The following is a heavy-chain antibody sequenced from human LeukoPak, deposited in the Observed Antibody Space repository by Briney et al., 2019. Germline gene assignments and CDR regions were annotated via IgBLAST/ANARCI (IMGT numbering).Heavy chain of an antibody. Sequence: GGSLRLSCEASGFTFSSFSMHWVRQAPGEGLVWVSRIHSGGINTNYADCVKARFTISRDNAKNTLYLQMNGLRAEDTAVYYCARVAYISTWYVDYWGQGTLVNVPS. V-gene: IGHV3-74*01. CDR2: IHSGGINT. D-gene: IGHD6-13*01. CDR3: ARVAYISTWYVDY. J-gene: IGHJ4*02. CDR1: GFTFSSFS.